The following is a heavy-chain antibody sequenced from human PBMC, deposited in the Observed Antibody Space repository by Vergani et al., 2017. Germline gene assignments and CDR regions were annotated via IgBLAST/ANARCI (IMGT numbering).Heavy chain of an antibody. J-gene: IGHJ4*02. D-gene: IGHD3-9*01. CDR1: GFTFSSYT. CDR3: ARDLTTYVLRYVDGNSFDL. CDR2: ISPSTNYI. Sequence: GQLVESGGGLVKPGGSLRLSCAASGFTFSSYTITWVRQAPGKGLEWVSSISPSTNYIYYADSVKGRFTISRDNARNSLYLQMNSLRAEDTAVYYCARDLTTYVLRYVDGNSFDLWGQGTLVTVSS. V-gene: IGHV3-21*01.